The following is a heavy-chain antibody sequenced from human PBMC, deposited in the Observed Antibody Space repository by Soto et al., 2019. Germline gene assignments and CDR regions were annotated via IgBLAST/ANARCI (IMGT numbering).Heavy chain of an antibody. J-gene: IGHJ4*02. Sequence: EVQLVESGGGLVQPGGSLRLSCAASGFTFSSYSMNWVRQAPGKGLEWVSYISSSSTIYYADSVKGRFTISRDNAKNSLYLQMNSLRAEDTAVYYCARASTYNWNYDDYWGQGTLVTVSS. CDR1: GFTFSSYS. CDR3: ARASTYNWNYDDY. V-gene: IGHV3-48*01. CDR2: ISSSSTI. D-gene: IGHD1-7*01.